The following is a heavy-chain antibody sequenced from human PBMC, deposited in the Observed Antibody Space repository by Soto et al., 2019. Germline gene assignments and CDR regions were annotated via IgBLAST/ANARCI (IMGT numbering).Heavy chain of an antibody. Sequence: QVQLQESGPGLVRPSGTLSLTCDVSGGSISSSNWWSWVRQPPGKGLEWIGEIYSTGSSNYTPSLESRVTISVDRSQNQFSLRLTSVTAADTAIYYCATSLIRGSIITPLYLDYWGLGTLVTVSS. D-gene: IGHD3-10*01. CDR1: GGSISSSNW. CDR2: IYSTGSS. J-gene: IGHJ4*02. CDR3: ATSLIRGSIITPLYLDY. V-gene: IGHV4-4*02.